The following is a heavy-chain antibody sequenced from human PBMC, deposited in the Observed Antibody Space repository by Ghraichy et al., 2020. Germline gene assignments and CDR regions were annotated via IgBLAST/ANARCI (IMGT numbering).Heavy chain of an antibody. V-gene: IGHV3-30*02. CDR2: IRYDGSNK. J-gene: IGHJ6*02. CDR1: GFTFSSYG. D-gene: IGHD6-19*01. CDR3: AKDNAGYSSGWSNDYYYGMDV. Sequence: GGSLRLSCAASGFTFSSYGMHWVRQAPGKGLEWVAFIRYDGSNKYYADSVKGRFTISRDNSKNTLYLQMNSLRAEDTAVYYCAKDNAGYSSGWSNDYYYGMDVWGQGTTVTVSS.